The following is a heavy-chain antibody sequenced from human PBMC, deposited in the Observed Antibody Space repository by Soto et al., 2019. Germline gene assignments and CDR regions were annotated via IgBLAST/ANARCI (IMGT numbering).Heavy chain of an antibody. CDR1: GYTFTSYY. D-gene: IGHD6-13*01. CDR3: ARQIGPIADDAFDI. CDR2: INPSGGST. Sequence: ASVTVSCKASGYTFTSYYIHWVRQAPEQGLEWMGIINPSGGSTSYAQKLQGRVTMTRDTSTSTVYMELSSLRSEDTAVYYCARQIGPIADDAFDIWGQGTMVTVSS. J-gene: IGHJ3*02. V-gene: IGHV1-46*01.